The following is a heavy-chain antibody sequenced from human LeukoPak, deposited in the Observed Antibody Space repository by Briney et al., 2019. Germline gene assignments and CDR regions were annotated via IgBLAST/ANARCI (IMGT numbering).Heavy chain of an antibody. J-gene: IGHJ4*02. D-gene: IGHD7-27*01. CDR2: IYYSGST. V-gene: IGHV4-59*01. CDR1: GGSIGSYY. CDR3: ARGGRPGEYFDY. Sequence: ASETLSLACTVSGGSIGSYYWSWIRQPPGKGLEWIGYIYYSGSTNYNPSLKSRVTISVDTSKNQFSLKLSSVTAADTAVYYCARGGRPGEYFDYWGQGTLVTVSS.